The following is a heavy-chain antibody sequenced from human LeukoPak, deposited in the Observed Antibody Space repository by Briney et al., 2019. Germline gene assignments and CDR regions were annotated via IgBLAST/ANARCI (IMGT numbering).Heavy chain of an antibody. CDR3: ARFDYGDVGWFDP. CDR2: IYYSGST. D-gene: IGHD4-17*01. CDR1: GGSISSYY. V-gene: IGHV4-59*08. J-gene: IGHJ5*02. Sequence: PSETLSLTCTVSGGSISSYYWSWIRQPPGKGLEWIGYIYYSGSTNYNPSLKSRVTISVDTSKNQFSLKLSSVTAADTAVYYCARFDYGDVGWFDPWGQGTLVTVSS.